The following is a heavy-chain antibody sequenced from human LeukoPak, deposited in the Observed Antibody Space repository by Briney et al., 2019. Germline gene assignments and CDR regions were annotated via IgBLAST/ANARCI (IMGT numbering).Heavy chain of an antibody. J-gene: IGHJ4*02. CDR3: ARDREHYYNSSGYYFGY. Sequence: GGSLRLSCAASGFTFSSYGMHWVRQAPGKGLEWVAVTSYDGSNKYYADSVKGRFTISRDNSKNTLYLQMNSLRAEDTAVYYCARDREHYYNSSGYYFGYWGQRTLVTVST. CDR1: GFTFSSYG. CDR2: TSYDGSNK. D-gene: IGHD3-22*01. V-gene: IGHV3-30*03.